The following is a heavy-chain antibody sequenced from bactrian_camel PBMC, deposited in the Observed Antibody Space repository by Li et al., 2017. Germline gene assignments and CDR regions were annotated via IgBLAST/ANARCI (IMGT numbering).Heavy chain of an antibody. V-gene: IGHV3S7*01. J-gene: IGHJ4*01. CDR1: GFTSSRAY. CDR3: ARDQDCSSGYCYFGTLAYGY. D-gene: IGHD3*01. Sequence: HVQLVESGGGLVQPGDSLRLSCAVSGFTSSRAYMSWVRQAPGKGLEWVSSIYTDGSGPYYAESVKGRFTATRDNAKNTLYLQLNSLQSEDTAMYYCARDQDCSSGYCYFGTLAYGYWGQGTQVTVS. CDR2: IYTDGSGP.